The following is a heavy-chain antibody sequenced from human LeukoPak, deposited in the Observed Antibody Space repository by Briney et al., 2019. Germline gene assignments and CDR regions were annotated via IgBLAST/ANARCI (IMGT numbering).Heavy chain of an antibody. CDR2: ISAYNGVT. J-gene: IGHJ4*02. CDR1: GHTCTSYV. Sequence: ASVKVSCRTSGHTCTSYVFTWVRQAPGQGAEWMGWISAYNGVTNYAQRFRGRLTMSTDTSTSTVYMELRSLRSDDTAVYYCDRGGLSSSGCDYWGQGTLVTVSS. CDR3: DRGGLSSSGCDY. V-gene: IGHV1-18*01. D-gene: IGHD6-19*01.